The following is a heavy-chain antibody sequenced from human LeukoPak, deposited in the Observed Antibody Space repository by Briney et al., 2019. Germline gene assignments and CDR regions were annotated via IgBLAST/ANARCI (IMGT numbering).Heavy chain of an antibody. CDR1: GFTVTSNY. V-gene: IGHV3-53*01. J-gene: IGHJ4*02. Sequence: PGGSLRLSCAASGFTVTSNYMHWVRHAPGKGLEWVSFIYSGDNTYYADSVKGRFTVSRDNSKNTVYLQMNSLRAGDTATYYCATSTLGTSIFDYWGQGTLVTVSS. CDR2: IYSGDNT. D-gene: IGHD2-2*01. CDR3: ATSTLGTSIFDY.